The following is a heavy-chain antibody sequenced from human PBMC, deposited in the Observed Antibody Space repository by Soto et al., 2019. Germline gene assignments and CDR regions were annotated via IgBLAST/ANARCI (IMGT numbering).Heavy chain of an antibody. V-gene: IGHV1-3*01. CDR2: INAGNGNT. Sequence: ASVKVSCKASGYTFTTFAIHWVRQAPGQRLEWMGWINAGNGNTKYSQSLQGRVTFTRDTSANTAYMEVSSLRSEDTAVYYCARARGIVVVTARFDYWGQGTLVTVYS. CDR3: ARARGIVVVTARFDY. D-gene: IGHD2-21*02. J-gene: IGHJ4*02. CDR1: GYTFTTFA.